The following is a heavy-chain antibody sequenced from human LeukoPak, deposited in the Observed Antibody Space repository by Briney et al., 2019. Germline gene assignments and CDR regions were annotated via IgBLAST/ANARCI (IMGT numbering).Heavy chain of an antibody. J-gene: IGHJ3*02. CDR1: GFTVSTNY. CDR3: ASYRYGSSFAFDI. CDR2: IYSGGST. V-gene: IGHV3-66*01. D-gene: IGHD6-6*01. Sequence: GGSLRLSCGASGFTVSTNYVSWVRQAPGKGLEWVSIIYSGGSTYYADSVKGRFTISRDNSKNTLYLQMNSLRAEDTAVYYCASYRYGSSFAFDIWGQGTMVTVSS.